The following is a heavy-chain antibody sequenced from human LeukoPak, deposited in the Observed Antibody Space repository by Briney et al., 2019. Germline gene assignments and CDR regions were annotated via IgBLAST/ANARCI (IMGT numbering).Heavy chain of an antibody. D-gene: IGHD6-19*01. CDR2: MSHSGYP. CDR3: ARSRGGSGWDP. J-gene: IGHJ4*02. CDR1: GGFFSGYS. V-gene: IGHV4-34*01. Sequence: SETLSLTCAGYGGFFSGYSWTWIRQPPGKGLEWIGEMSHSGYPNYNPSLKSRVTISVDTSKNQFSLKLSSVTAADTAVYYCARSRGGSGWDPWGQGTLVTVSS.